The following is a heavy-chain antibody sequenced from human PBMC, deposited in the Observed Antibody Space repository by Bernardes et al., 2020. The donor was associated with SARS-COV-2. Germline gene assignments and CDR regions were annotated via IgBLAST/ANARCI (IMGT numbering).Heavy chain of an antibody. V-gene: IGHV3-9*01. D-gene: IGHD6-19*01. J-gene: IGHJ4*02. CDR3: AKDTFTGTAVAGVLDY. CDR1: GFTFDDYA. CDR2: ISWNSGRI. Sequence: GGSLRLSCAASGFTFDDYAMHWVRQAPGKGLEWVSGISWNSGRIGYADSVKGRFTISRDNAKNSLYLQMNSLRAEDTALYYCAKDTFTGTAVAGVLDYWGQGTLVTVSS.